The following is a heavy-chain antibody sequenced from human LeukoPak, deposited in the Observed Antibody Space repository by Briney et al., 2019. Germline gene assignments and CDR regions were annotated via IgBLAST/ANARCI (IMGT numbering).Heavy chain of an antibody. D-gene: IGHD3-10*01. CDR3: ARDEYYYGSGRGFDP. CDR2: INQSGST. J-gene: IGHJ5*02. Sequence: SETLSLTCAVYDGSFSGYYWSWIRQPPGKGLEWIGEINQSGSTNYNPSLKSRVTISVDKSKNQFSLKLSSVTAADTAVYYCARDEYYYGSGRGFDPWGQGTLVTVSS. CDR1: DGSFSGYY. V-gene: IGHV4-34*01.